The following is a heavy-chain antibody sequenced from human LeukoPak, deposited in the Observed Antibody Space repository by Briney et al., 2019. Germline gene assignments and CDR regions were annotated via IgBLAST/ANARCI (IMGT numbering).Heavy chain of an antibody. CDR2: IIPIFGTA. J-gene: IGHJ6*02. CDR3: ARALDSYDSRIPDYYYFYGMDV. V-gene: IGHV1-69*13. Sequence: SVKVSCTASGGTFSSYASSWVRQAPGQGLEWMGGIIPIFGTANYAQKFQGRVTITADESTSTAYMELSSLRSEDTAVYYCARALDSYDSRIPDYYYFYGMDVWGQGTTVTVSS. CDR1: GGTFSSYA. D-gene: IGHD3-22*01.